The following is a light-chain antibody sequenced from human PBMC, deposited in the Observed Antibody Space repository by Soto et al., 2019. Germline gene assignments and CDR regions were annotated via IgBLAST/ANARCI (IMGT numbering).Light chain of an antibody. CDR1: QTISTW. CDR3: QRYDTSSS. J-gene: IGKJ1*01. V-gene: IGKV1-5*01. CDR2: AAS. Sequence: DTHVTQSHPTLSTYEQDRVTITFRASQTISTWMAWYQQKPGKAPKLLVYAASSLQSGVPSRFSGSGSGTDFTLTISSLQPDDFATYYCQRYDTSSSFGQGRKVDIK.